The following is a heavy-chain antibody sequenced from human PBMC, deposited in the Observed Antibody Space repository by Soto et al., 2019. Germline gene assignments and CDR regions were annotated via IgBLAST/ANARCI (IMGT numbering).Heavy chain of an antibody. CDR3: AREDTLVTRRYFEL. Sequence: QVQLQESGPGLVKPSQTLSLTCTVSGGSISSGDYYWSWIRQPPGKGLEWIGYIYYSGSTYYNTSLKSRVTISVDTSKNHFSRELSSVTAADTAVYYCAREDTLVTRRYFELWGRGTLVTVSS. D-gene: IGHD3-16*01. V-gene: IGHV4-30-4*01. J-gene: IGHJ2*01. CDR1: GGSISSGDYY. CDR2: IYYSGST.